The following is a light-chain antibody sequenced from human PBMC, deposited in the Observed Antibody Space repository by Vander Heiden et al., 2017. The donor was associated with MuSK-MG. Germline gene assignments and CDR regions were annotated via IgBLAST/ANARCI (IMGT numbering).Light chain of an antibody. CDR2: EGS. Sequence: QSALTQPASVSGSPGQSITISCTGTSSDVGSYNLVSWYQQHPGKAPKLMSEEGSKRPSGVSNRFAGSKSGNTASLTISGLQAEDEADYYCCSYAGSSIRGGFGGGTKLTVL. J-gene: IGLJ2*01. CDR3: CSYAGSSIRGG. V-gene: IGLV2-23*01. CDR1: SSDVGSYNL.